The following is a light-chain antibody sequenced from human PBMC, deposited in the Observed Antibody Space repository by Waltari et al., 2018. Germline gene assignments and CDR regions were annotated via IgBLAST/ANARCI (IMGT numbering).Light chain of an antibody. CDR2: KAS. CDR1: QRISTW. CDR3: QQYNSDSHS. Sequence: DIQMTQSPSSLSASVGDKVTIPCRAIQRISTWLAWFQLKPGKAPKLLIYKASNLESGVPSRFSGSGSGTEFTLTISSLLPEDFATYYCQQYNSDSHSFGQGTRLEIK. V-gene: IGKV1-5*03. J-gene: IGKJ2*01.